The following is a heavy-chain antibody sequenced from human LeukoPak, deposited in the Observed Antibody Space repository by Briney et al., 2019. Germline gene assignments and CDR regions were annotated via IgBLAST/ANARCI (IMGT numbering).Heavy chain of an antibody. CDR1: GGSFSGYY. D-gene: IGHD1-1*01. CDR3: ARTTLRAFYI. V-gene: IGHV4-34*01. Sequence: PSETLSLTCAVYGGSFSGYYWSWIRQPPGKGLEWIGEINHSGSTNYNPSLKSRVTISVDTSKNQFSLKLSSVTAADTAVYYCARTTLRAFYIWGQGTMVTVSS. J-gene: IGHJ3*02. CDR2: INHSGST.